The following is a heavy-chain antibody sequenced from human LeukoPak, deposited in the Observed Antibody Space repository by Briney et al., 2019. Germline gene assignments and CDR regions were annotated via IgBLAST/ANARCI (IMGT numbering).Heavy chain of an antibody. D-gene: IGHD3-22*01. CDR1: GGTFSSYA. CDR2: IIPIFGTA. V-gene: IGHV1-69*05. Sequence: AASMKVSCKASGGTFSSYAISWVRQAPGQGLEWMGGIIPIFGTANYAQKFQGRVTITTDESTSTAYMELSSLRSEDTAVYYCATAHDSFLFDPWGQGTLVTVSS. CDR3: ATAHDSFLFDP. J-gene: IGHJ5*02.